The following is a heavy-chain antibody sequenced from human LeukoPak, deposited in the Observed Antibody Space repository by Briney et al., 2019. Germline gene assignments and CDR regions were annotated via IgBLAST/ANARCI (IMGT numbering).Heavy chain of an antibody. CDR1: GYTFTGYY. V-gene: IGHV1-2*02. J-gene: IGHJ6*03. Sequence: ASVKVSCEASGYTFTGYYMHWVRQAPGQGLEWMGWINPNSGGTNYAQKFQGRVTMTRDTSISTAYMELSRLRSDDTAVYYCARGRGGFYYYYMDVWGKGTTVTVSS. CDR2: INPNSGGT. CDR3: ARGRGGFYYYYMDV.